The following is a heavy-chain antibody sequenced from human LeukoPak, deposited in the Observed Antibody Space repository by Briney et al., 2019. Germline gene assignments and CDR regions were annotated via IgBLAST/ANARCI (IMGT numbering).Heavy chain of an antibody. CDR1: GFTFSSYA. V-gene: IGHV3-23*01. CDR2: ISGSGGST. CDR3: AKDSLGYSSSWYSY. D-gene: IGHD6-13*01. Sequence: GGSLRLSCAASGFTFSSYAMSWVRQAPGKGLEWVSGISGSGGSTYYADSVKGRFTISRDNSKNTLYPQMNSLRAEDTAVYYCAKDSLGYSSSWYSYWGQGTLVTVSS. J-gene: IGHJ4*02.